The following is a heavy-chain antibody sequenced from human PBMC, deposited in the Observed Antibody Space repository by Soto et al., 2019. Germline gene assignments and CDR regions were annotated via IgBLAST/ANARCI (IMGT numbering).Heavy chain of an antibody. D-gene: IGHD5-18*01. V-gene: IGHV1-3*01. Sequence: GSVKVSCKASGYTFTSYAMHWVRQAPGQRLEWMGWINAGNGNTKYSQKFQGRVTITRDTSASTAYMELSSLRSEDTAVYYCARSPGYSYGDYWGQGTLVTVSS. CDR3: ARSPGYSYGDY. CDR2: INAGNGNT. CDR1: GYTFTSYA. J-gene: IGHJ4*02.